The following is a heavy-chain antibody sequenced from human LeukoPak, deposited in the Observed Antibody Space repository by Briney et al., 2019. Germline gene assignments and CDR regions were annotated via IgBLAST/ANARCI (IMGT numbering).Heavy chain of an antibody. CDR3: ARASTYSSGWYDHYYYYMDV. V-gene: IGHV3-64*01. D-gene: IGHD6-13*01. J-gene: IGHJ6*03. CDR1: GFTFSSYA. Sequence: GGSLRLSCAASGFTFSSYAMHWVRQAPGKGLEYVSAISSNGGSTYYANSVKGRFTISRDNSKNTLYLQMGSLRAEDMAVYYCARASTYSSGWYDHYYYYMDVWGKGTTVTVSS. CDR2: ISSNGGST.